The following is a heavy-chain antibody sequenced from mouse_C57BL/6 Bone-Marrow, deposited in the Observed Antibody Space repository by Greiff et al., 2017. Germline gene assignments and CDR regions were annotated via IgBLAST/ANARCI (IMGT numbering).Heavy chain of an antibody. CDR3: ARVLGPWFAY. J-gene: IGHJ3*01. CDR1: EYEFPSHD. D-gene: IGHD4-1*01. Sequence: DVMLVESGGGLVQPGESLKLSCESNEYEFPSHDMSWVRKTPEKRLELVAAINSDGGSTYYPDTMERRLIISRDNTKKTLYLQMSSLRSEDTALYDCARVLGPWFAYWGQGTLVTVSA. V-gene: IGHV5-2*01. CDR2: INSDGGST.